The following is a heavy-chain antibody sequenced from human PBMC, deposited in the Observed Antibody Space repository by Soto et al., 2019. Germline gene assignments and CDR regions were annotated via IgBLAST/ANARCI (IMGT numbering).Heavy chain of an antibody. CDR1: GGSISSYY. D-gene: IGHD2-2*01. CDR2: IYYSGST. J-gene: IGHJ3*02. CDR3: ARRSSVVVPTGDAFDI. Sequence: SETLSLTCTVSGGSISSYYWSWIRQPPGKGLEWIGYIYYSGSTNYNPSLKGRVTISVDTSKNQFSLKLSSVTAADTAVYYCARRSSVVVPTGDAFDIWGQGTMVTVS. V-gene: IGHV4-59*08.